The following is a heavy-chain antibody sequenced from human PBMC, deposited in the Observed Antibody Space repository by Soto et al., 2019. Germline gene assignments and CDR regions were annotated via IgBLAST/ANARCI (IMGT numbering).Heavy chain of an antibody. CDR3: AKDTTKTLGYYDILPGYTLPLGGMVV. V-gene: IGHV3-43*01. CDR1: GFTFDDYT. CDR2: ISWDGGST. D-gene: IGHD3-9*01. J-gene: IGHJ6*02. Sequence: EVQLVESGGVVVQPGGSLRLSCAASGFTFDDYTMHWVRQAPGKGLEWVSLISWDGGSTYYADSVKGRFTISRDNSKNSLYLQMNSLRTEDTALYYCAKDTTKTLGYYDILPGYTLPLGGMVVWGQGTTVTVSS.